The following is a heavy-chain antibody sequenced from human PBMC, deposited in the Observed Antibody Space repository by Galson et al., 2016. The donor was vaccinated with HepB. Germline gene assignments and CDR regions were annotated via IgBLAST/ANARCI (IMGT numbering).Heavy chain of an antibody. D-gene: IGHD1-1*01. V-gene: IGHV4-39*07. CDR2: ISYNGDP. Sequence: SETLSLTCSVSGDSINTGSHYWGWVRQPPGRGLEWIGSISYNGDPYYNPSLKSRVTISVDTSTNQFSLNLRSVTAADTAVYYCAKDNWNDEGGWFDPWGQGTLTTVSS. CDR1: GDSINTGSHY. CDR3: AKDNWNDEGGWFDP. J-gene: IGHJ5*02.